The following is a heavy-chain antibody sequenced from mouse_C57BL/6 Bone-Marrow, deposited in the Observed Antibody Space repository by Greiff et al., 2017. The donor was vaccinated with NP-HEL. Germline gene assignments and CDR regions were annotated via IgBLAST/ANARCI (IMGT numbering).Heavy chain of an antibody. CDR1: GYTFTSYG. Sequence: QVQLKQSGAELARPGASVKLSCKASGYTFTSYGISWVKQRTGQGLEWIGEIYPRSGNTYYNEKFKGKATLTADKSSSTAYMELRSLTSEDSAVYFCASPTVVTYYYAMDYWGQGTSVTVSS. D-gene: IGHD1-1*01. CDR2: IYPRSGNT. V-gene: IGHV1-81*01. CDR3: ASPTVVTYYYAMDY. J-gene: IGHJ4*01.